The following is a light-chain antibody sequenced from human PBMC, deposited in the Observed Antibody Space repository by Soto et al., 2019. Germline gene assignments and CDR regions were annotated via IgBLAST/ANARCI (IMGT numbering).Light chain of an antibody. J-gene: IGKJ5*01. Sequence: EIVLTQSPSTLSLSPGERSTLSCISSQSVSSYLAWYQQKPGQAPRLLIYGASSRATGIPDRFSGSGSGTDFTLTISRLEPEDFAVYYCQQYGSSLSITFGQGTRLEIK. CDR2: GAS. CDR3: QQYGSSLSIT. V-gene: IGKV3-20*01. CDR1: QSVSSY.